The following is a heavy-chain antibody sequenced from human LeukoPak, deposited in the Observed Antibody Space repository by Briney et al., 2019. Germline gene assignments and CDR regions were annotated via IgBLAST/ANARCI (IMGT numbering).Heavy chain of an antibody. CDR2: ISTYNGNT. CDR1: GYTFTSFG. J-gene: IGHJ6*03. CDR3: ARVLGGSSYYYYYMDV. V-gene: IGHV1-18*04. Sequence: ASVKVSCKASGYTFTSFGITWVRQAPGQGLEWMGWISTYNGNTNYAQNFQGRVTMTTDTVTSTAYMELRSLRSDDTAVYYCARVLGGSSYYYYYMDVWGKGTTVTVSS. D-gene: IGHD6-19*01.